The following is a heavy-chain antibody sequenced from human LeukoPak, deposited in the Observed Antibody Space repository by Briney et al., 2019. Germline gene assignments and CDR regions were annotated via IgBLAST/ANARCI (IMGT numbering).Heavy chain of an antibody. J-gene: IGHJ3*02. D-gene: IGHD3-9*01. Sequence: GESLKISCKGSGYSFTNYWISWVRQMPGKGPEWMGRIDPSDSYTNYSPSFQGHVTISADKSISTAYLQWSSLKASDTAMYYCVIYDILTGYYIDAFDIWGQGTMVTVSS. CDR3: VIYDILTGYYIDAFDI. CDR1: GYSFTNYW. V-gene: IGHV5-10-1*01. CDR2: IDPSDSYT.